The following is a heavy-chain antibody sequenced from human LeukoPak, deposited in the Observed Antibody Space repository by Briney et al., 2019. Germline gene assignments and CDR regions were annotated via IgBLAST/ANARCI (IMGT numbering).Heavy chain of an antibody. CDR1: SYSISSGFF. CDR2: IYQSGST. V-gene: IGHV4-38-2*01. CDR3: AGRTTPPYYFEN. J-gene: IGHJ4*02. Sequence: SETLSLTCVVSSYSISSGFFWGWIRQPPVKGLEWIGTIYQSGSTYYNPSLKSRVTISLDTSKKQLSLNLTSVTAADTAVYYCAGRTTPPYYFENWGQGNLVTVSS. D-gene: IGHD1-1*01.